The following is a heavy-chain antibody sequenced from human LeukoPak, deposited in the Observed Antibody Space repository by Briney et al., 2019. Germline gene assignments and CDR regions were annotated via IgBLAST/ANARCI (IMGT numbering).Heavy chain of an antibody. CDR2: INHSGST. J-gene: IGHJ6*03. V-gene: IGHV4-34*01. CDR1: GGSFSGYY. D-gene: IGHD2-2*01. Sequence: KPSETLSLTCAVYGGSFSGYYWSWIRQPPGKGLEWIGEINHSGSTNYNPSLKSRVTISVDTSKNQFSLKLSSVTAADTAVYYCARGRGADIVVVPAVLYYYYYMDVWGKGTTVTVSS. CDR3: ARGRGADIVVVPAVLYYYYYMDV.